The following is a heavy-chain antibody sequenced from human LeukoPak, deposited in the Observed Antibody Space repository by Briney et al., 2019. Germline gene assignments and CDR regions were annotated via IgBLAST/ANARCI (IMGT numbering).Heavy chain of an antibody. V-gene: IGHV4-38-2*02. CDR1: GYSISSGYY. CDR3: ARAEYYYDSSEAAGD. J-gene: IGHJ4*02. Sequence: SETLSLICTVSGYSISSGYYWGWIRQPPGKGLEWIGSIYHSGSTYYNPSLKSRVTISVDTSKNQFSLKLSSVTAADTAVYYCARAEYYYDSSEAAGDWGQGTLVTVSS. D-gene: IGHD3-22*01. CDR2: IYHSGST.